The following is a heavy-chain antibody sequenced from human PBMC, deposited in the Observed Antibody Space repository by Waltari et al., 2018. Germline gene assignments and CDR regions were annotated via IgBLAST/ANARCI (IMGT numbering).Heavy chain of an antibody. J-gene: IGHJ4*02. CDR3: ATREDPEGMTTVVPFDY. CDR2: INHSGST. CDR1: GGSFSGYY. Sequence: VPLQQWGAGLVTPSETLSLPCAVYGGSFSGYYWSGLRHAPGKGLGWIGEINHSGSTNYNPSLKIRVTISVDTSKNQFSLKLSSVTAADTAVYYCATREDPEGMTTVVPFDYWGQGTLVTVSS. D-gene: IGHD4-17*01. V-gene: IGHV4-34*01.